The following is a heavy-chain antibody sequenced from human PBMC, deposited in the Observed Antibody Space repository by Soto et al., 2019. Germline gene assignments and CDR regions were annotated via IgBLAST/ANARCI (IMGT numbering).Heavy chain of an antibody. CDR1: GGSISSFN. V-gene: IGHV4-59*13. Sequence: QVQLQESGPGLVKPSETLSLTCTVSGGSISSFNWSWIRHPSGKGLEWIGYIYFSGTTNYNPTLNSRVTSLVDKYKNRFAMRLRSVTDADTAVYYCARYGSGSAPRFDPWGQGTLVTVSS. CDR3: ARYGSGSAPRFDP. D-gene: IGHD3-10*01. CDR2: IYFSGTT. J-gene: IGHJ5*02.